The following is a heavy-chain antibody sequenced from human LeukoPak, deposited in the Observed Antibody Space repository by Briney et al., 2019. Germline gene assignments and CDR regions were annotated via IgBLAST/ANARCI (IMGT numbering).Heavy chain of an antibody. CDR1: GYTFTSYG. J-gene: IGHJ6*03. D-gene: IGHD1-26*01. V-gene: IGHV1-18*01. Sequence: GASVKVSCKASGYTFTSYGISWGRQAPGQGREWMGWISAYNGNTNYAQKLQGRVTMTTDTSTSTAYMELRSLRSDDTAVYYCARSKWELQELRLDYYYMDVWGKGTTVTVSS. CDR3: ARSKWELQELRLDYYYMDV. CDR2: ISAYNGNT.